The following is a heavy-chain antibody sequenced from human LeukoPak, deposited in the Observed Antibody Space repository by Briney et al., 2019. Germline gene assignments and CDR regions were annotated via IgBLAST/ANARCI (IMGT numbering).Heavy chain of an antibody. CDR2: ISGSGDIT. J-gene: IGHJ4*02. CDR1: GFTFSTYA. V-gene: IGHV3-23*01. CDR3: AKRPTVTTSGFFDY. Sequence: PGGSLRLSCAASGFTFSTYAMSWARQAPGKGLERVSSISGSGDITYHADSVKGRFTISRDNSKNTLYLQMNSLRAEDTAVYYCAKRPTVTTSGFFDYWGQGTLVTVSS. D-gene: IGHD4-17*01.